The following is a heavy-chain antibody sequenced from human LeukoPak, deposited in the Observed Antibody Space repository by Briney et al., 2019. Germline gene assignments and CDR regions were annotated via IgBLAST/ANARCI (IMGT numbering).Heavy chain of an antibody. CDR2: ISDSGGVI. CDR1: GFNVNSFE. CDR3: AGGPQYTGSFPY. J-gene: IGHJ4*02. D-gene: IGHD1-26*01. V-gene: IGHV3-48*03. Sequence: PGGSLRLSCAASGFNVNSFEMTWVRQAPGLGLEFLSYISDSGGVIKYADSVKGRFIISRDSAESALYLQMNNLGADDTAVYFCAGGPQYTGSFPYWGQGTLVAVSS.